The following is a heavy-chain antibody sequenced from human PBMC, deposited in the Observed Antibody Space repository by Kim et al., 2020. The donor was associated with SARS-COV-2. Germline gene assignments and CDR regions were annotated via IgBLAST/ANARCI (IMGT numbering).Heavy chain of an antibody. D-gene: IGHD4-17*01. J-gene: IGHJ4*02. CDR3: ARDLAPPGDSGDS. Sequence: SETLSLTCTVSGASISSYFWRWIRQPAGKGLEWIGRVHSSTTTNYNPSLKSRVTMSIDTSKNRFSLKLRSVTAADTAVYYCARDLAPPGDSGDSWGQGTLVTVSS. CDR2: VHSSTTT. CDR1: GASISSYF. V-gene: IGHV4-4*07.